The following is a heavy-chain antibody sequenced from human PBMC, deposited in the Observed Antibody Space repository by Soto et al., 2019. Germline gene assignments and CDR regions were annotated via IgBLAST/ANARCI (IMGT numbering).Heavy chain of an antibody. J-gene: IGHJ5*02. Sequence: SETLSLTCTVSGGSISRYYWTWIRQPQGKGLEWIGNIHYTGSTNYNPSLKSRVTISLGTSKSQFSLKLSSVTAADTAVYYCARDLSISSTDGPLDPWGHGTLVTVSS. CDR3: ARDLSISSTDGPLDP. CDR2: IHYTGST. D-gene: IGHD6-6*01. CDR1: GGSISRYY. V-gene: IGHV4-59*01.